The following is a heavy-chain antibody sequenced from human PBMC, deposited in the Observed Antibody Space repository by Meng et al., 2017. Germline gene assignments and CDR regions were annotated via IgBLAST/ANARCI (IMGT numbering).Heavy chain of an antibody. CDR1: GGTFSSYT. V-gene: IGHV1-69*04. D-gene: IGHD3-10*01. J-gene: IGHJ4*02. Sequence: QVQVLHSGREGKKPESSVMSSCKASGGTFSSYTISWVRRAPGQGLEWMGRSIPLLGIANYAQKFQGRVTITADKSTSTAYMELSSLRSEDTAVYYCARDLSGSGTFDYWGQGTLVTVSS. CDR2: SIPLLGIA. CDR3: ARDLSGSGTFDY.